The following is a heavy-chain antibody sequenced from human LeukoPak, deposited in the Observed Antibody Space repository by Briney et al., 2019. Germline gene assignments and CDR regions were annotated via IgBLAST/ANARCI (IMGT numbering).Heavy chain of an antibody. V-gene: IGHV1-18*01. Sequence: ASVKVSCKASGYTFTSYGISWVRQAPGQGLEWMGWISAYNGNTNYAQKLQGRVTMTIDTSTSTAYMELRSLRSDDTAVYYCARTPNLGGVIVIHLLFDYWGQGTLVTVSS. CDR1: GYTFTSYG. CDR3: ARTPNLGGVIVIHLLFDY. D-gene: IGHD3-16*02. J-gene: IGHJ4*02. CDR2: ISAYNGNT.